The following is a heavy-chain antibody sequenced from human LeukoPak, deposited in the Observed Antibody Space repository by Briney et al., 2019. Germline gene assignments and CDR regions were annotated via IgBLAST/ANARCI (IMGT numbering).Heavy chain of an antibody. J-gene: IGHJ4*02. CDR3: ARGPRAVAGTSEY. D-gene: IGHD6-19*01. CDR1: GYSFTSYG. Sequence: ASVKVSCKASGYSFTSYGISWVRQAPGRGLEWMGCSSGYNGNTKYAQKFQGRVSMTTDTSTSPVSMELRSLTSADTAVYYCARGPRAVAGTSEYWGQGTQVTVSS. CDR2: SSGYNGNT. V-gene: IGHV1-18*01.